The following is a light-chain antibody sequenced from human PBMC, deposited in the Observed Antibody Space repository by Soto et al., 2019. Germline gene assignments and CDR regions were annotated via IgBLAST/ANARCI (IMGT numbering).Light chain of an antibody. CDR3: QQYNNWPLT. CDR1: QSVSSS. CDR2: GAS. V-gene: IGKV3-15*01. Sequence: EVVMTQSPATLSVSLGDRATLSCRASQSVSSSLAWYQQKPGQGPRLLIYGASTRATGFPARFSGSGSGTEFTLTISSLQSEDFAVYSCQQYNNWPLTFGGGTKV. J-gene: IGKJ4*01.